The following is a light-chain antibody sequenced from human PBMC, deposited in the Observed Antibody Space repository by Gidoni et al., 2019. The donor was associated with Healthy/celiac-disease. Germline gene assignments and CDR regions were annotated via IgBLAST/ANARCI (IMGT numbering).Light chain of an antibody. CDR2: KDS. J-gene: IGLJ2*01. V-gene: IGLV3-25*03. Sequence: SYELTQPPSVSVSPGKTARITCSGDALPKQYAYWYQQKPGQAPVLVIDKDSERPSGIPERFSGSSSGTTVTLTISGVQAEDEADYYCQSADSSGTYPVVFGGGTKLTVL. CDR1: ALPKQY. CDR3: QSADSSGTYPVV.